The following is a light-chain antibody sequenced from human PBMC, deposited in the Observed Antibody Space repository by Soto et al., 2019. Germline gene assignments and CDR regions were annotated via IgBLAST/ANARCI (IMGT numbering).Light chain of an antibody. CDR2: GAS. J-gene: IGKJ2*01. Sequence: DIQMTQSPSSLSASVGDRVTITCRASQNIRRYLNWYQQKPGKAPNLLIYGASSLQGGVPSRFSGSGSGTDFTLTISSLQPEDLAIYFCKQSYSIPYTFGPGTNLEI. CDR1: QNIRRY. V-gene: IGKV1-39*01. CDR3: KQSYSIPYT.